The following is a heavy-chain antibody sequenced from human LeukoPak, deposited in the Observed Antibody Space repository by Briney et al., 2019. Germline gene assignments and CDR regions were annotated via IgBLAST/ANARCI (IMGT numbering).Heavy chain of an antibody. Sequence: ASVKVSCKASGYTFSNYGISWVLQAPGQGLEWMGWISGYNGNTNYAQKVQGRVTMTTDTSTRTAYMELRSLRSDDTAVYYCARTKSTTMIVVPDYWGQGTLVTVSS. CDR2: ISGYNGNT. D-gene: IGHD3-22*01. CDR1: GYTFSNYG. J-gene: IGHJ4*02. V-gene: IGHV1-18*01. CDR3: ARTKSTTMIVVPDY.